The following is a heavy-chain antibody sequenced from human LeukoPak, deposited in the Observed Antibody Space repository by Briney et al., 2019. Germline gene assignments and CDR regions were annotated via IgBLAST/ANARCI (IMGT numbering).Heavy chain of an antibody. CDR1: VFTLTRFE. CDR2: ISGSGRSI. CDR3: ARDMGYCSSSNCYTYSLDY. J-gene: IGHJ4*02. Sequence: RGSLRLSCVASVFTLTRFEMNGVPPAPGRRLEWGSYISGSGRSIYYADSVKGRFTISLDNAKNSQSLRMNKWTAEETTIYYCARDMGYCSSSNCYTYSLDYWGQGTLVTVSS. V-gene: IGHV3-48*03. D-gene: IGHD2-2*01.